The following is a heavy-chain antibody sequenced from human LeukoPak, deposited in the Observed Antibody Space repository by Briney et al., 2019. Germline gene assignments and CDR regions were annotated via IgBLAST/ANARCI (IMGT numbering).Heavy chain of an antibody. CDR2: IYSGGDT. CDR3: ARDIPGTSVGMDV. D-gene: IGHD1-7*01. J-gene: IGHJ6*02. CDR1: GFTVSSNY. V-gene: IGHV3-53*04. Sequence: GGSLRLSCAASGFTVSSNYMSWVRRAPGKGLEWVSVIYSGGDTYYADSVKGRFTISRHNSKNTLYLQMNSLRTEDTALYYCARDIPGTSVGMDVWGQGTTVTVS.